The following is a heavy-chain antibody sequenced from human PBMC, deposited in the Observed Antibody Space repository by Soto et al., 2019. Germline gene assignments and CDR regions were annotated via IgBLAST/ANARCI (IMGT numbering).Heavy chain of an antibody. D-gene: IGHD6-13*01. V-gene: IGHV3-23*01. Sequence: EVQLLESGGGLVQPGGSLRLSCAASRFTFSTYAITWVRQAPGKGLEWVSAISGSGGSIYYADSVKGRFSISRDTCKNTLYLQMNSLRAEDTAVYYCAKTPVTHAAVGRGGGGYFDYWGQGTLVTVSS. CDR3: AKTPVTHAAVGRGGGGYFDY. CDR2: ISGSGGSI. CDR1: RFTFSTYA. J-gene: IGHJ4*02.